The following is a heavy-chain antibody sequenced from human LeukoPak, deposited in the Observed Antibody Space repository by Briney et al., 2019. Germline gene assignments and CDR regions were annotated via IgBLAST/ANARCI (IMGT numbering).Heavy chain of an antibody. CDR2: ISGSGGST. CDR3: ARGIAAARYYYYYYMDV. V-gene: IGHV3-23*01. CDR1: GFTFSSYA. J-gene: IGHJ6*03. Sequence: GGSLRLSCAASGFTFSSYAMSWVRQAPGKGLEWVSAISGSGGSTYYADSVKGRFTISRDNSKNTLYLQMNSLRAEDTAVYYCARGIAAARYYYYYYMDVWGKGTTVTVSS. D-gene: IGHD6-13*01.